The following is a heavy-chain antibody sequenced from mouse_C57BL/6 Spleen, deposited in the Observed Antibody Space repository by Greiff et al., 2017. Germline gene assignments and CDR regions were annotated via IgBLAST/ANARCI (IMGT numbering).Heavy chain of an antibody. Sequence: QVQLQQPGAELVMPGASVKLSCKASGYTFTSYWMHWVKQRPGQGLEWIGEIDPSDSYTNYNQKFKDKATLTADKSSSTAYMQLSSLTYEDSAVYYCATYSNYGRYYAMDYWGQGTSVTVSS. CDR1: GYTFTSYW. J-gene: IGHJ4*01. CDR2: IDPSDSYT. CDR3: ATYSNYGRYYAMDY. D-gene: IGHD2-5*01. V-gene: IGHV1-69*01.